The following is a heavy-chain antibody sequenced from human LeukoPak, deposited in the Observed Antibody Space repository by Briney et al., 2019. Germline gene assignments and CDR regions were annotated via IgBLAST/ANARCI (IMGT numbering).Heavy chain of an antibody. D-gene: IGHD2-21*02. CDR1: GGTFSSYA. J-gene: IGHJ4*01. V-gene: IGHV1-69*13. CDR3: ARAYCGGDCYSSLDY. CDR2: IIPIFGTA. Sequence: ASVKVSCEASGGTFSSYAISWVRQAPGQGLEWMGGIIPIFGTANYAQKFQGRVTITADESTSTAYMELSSLRSEDTAVYYCARAYCGGDCYSSLDYWGQEPWSPSPQ.